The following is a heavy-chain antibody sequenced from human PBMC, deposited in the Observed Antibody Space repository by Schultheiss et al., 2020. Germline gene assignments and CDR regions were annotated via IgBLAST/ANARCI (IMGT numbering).Heavy chain of an antibody. CDR1: GGTFSSYA. CDR2: IIPILGIA. CDR3: ARGGDIKY. D-gene: IGHD3-9*01. Sequence: AVKVSFKASGGTFSSYAISWVRQAPGQGLEWMGRIIPILGIANYAQKFQGRVTITADKSTSTAYMELSSLRSEDTAVYYCARGGDIKYWGQGSLVTVSS. V-gene: IGHV1-69*04. J-gene: IGHJ4*02.